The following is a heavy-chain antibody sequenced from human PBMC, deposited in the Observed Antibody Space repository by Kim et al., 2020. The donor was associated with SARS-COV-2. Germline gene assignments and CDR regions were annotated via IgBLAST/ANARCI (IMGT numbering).Heavy chain of an antibody. D-gene: IGHD3-10*01. J-gene: IGHJ5*02. CDR1: GYTFTSYA. Sequence: ASVKVSCKASGYTFTSYAMNWVRQAPGQGLEWMGWINTNTGNPTYAQGFTGRFVFSLDTSVSTAYLQISSLKAEDTAVYYCARDYLPMVVRGARDWFDPWGQGTLVTVSS. CDR2: INTNTGNP. V-gene: IGHV7-4-1*02. CDR3: ARDYLPMVVRGARDWFDP.